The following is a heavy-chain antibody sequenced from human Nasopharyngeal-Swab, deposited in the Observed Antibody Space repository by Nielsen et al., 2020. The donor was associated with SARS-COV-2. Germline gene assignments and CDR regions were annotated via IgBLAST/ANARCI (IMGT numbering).Heavy chain of an antibody. CDR3: ARHYYDSSARVGGMDV. Sequence: KVSCKGSGYSFTNNWIGWVRQMPGKGLELMGIIYPGDSDTKYSPSLQGQVTISADKSSSTAYLQWSSLKASDTAMYYWARHYYDSSARVGGMDVWGQGTTVTVSS. CDR2: IYPGDSDT. V-gene: IGHV5-51*01. CDR1: GYSFTNNW. D-gene: IGHD3-22*01. J-gene: IGHJ6*02.